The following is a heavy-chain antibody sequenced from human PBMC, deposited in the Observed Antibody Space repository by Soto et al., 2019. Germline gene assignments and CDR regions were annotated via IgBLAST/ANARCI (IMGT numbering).Heavy chain of an antibody. CDR2: VIQIVNTA. D-gene: IGHD2-21*01. J-gene: IGHJ4*02. V-gene: IGHV1-69*14. CDR3: ARDRGLFGHHK. Sequence: QVQLVQSGAEVKKPGASVKVTCKASGGTFSSNSISWVRQAPGQGLEWMGGVIQIVNTAKYAQKFQGRVTITADKSTKASYMELRSLASEETAVYYCARDRGLFGHHKGGQGTRVTVSS. CDR1: GGTFSSNS.